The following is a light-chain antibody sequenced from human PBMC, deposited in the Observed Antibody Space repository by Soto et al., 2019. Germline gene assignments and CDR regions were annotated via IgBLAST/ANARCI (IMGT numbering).Light chain of an antibody. V-gene: IGLV1-44*01. CDR1: SSNIGTNT. CDR2: SNN. J-gene: IGLJ2*01. Sequence: QYVLTQPPSASGTPGQRVTISCSGSSSNIGTNTVHWYQQLPGTAPKLLIYSNNQRPSGVPDRFSGSKSGTSASLAISGLQSEDEADYYCAAWDDSLNGFVVFGGRTKLTVL. CDR3: AAWDDSLNGFVV.